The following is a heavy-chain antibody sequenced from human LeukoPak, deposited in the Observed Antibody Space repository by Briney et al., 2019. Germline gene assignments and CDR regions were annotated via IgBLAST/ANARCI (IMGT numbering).Heavy chain of an antibody. CDR2: IYYSGST. J-gene: IGHJ3*01. V-gene: IGHV4-31*03. Sequence: SETLSLTRTVSGGSISSGGYYWSWIRQHPGKGLEWIGYIYYSGSTYYNPSLKSRVTISVDTSKNQFSLKLSSVTAADTAVYYCAREDFLEWPSGVYDVWGHGTMVTVSS. CDR1: GGSISSGGYY. D-gene: IGHD3-3*01. CDR3: AREDFLEWPSGVYDV.